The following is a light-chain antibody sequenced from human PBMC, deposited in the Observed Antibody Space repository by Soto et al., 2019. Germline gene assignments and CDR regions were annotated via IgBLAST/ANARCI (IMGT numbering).Light chain of an antibody. V-gene: IGKV1-5*01. CDR1: ESIRSW. J-gene: IGKJ1*01. CDR3: QQYNSYSPTT. Sequence: DIKMTQSPSTLSASVGDIVTITFRASESIRSWLAWYQQKPGKALKLKIYDASSLETGVPSRFSGSGSGTDFNFTISSLQPEDIATYYCQQYNSYSPTTFGQGTNV. CDR2: DAS.